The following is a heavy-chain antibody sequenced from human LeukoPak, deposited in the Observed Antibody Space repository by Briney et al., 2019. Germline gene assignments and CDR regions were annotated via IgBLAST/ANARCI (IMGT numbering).Heavy chain of an antibody. Sequence: GGSLRLSCAASGFTFNTYTMNWVRQAPGKGLEWVSYISGSSGIIDYADSVKGRFTISRDNSKNTLYLQMNSLRAEDTAVYYCAKDGKRFLEWLLYQYYFDYWGQGTLVTVSS. CDR3: AKDGKRFLEWLLYQYYFDY. CDR2: ISGSSGII. J-gene: IGHJ4*02. D-gene: IGHD3-3*01. V-gene: IGHV3-23*01. CDR1: GFTFNTYT.